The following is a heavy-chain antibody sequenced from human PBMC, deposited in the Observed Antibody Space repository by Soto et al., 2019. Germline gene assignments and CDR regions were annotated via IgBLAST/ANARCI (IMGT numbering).Heavy chain of an antibody. V-gene: IGHV3-23*01. CDR3: AKIDGFSYSN. D-gene: IGHD3-22*01. J-gene: IGHJ4*02. Sequence: EVQLLESGGGLVQPGGSLRLSCAASGFTFSTYGMTWVRQAPGKGLEWVSTISADGGGTYYADSVKGRFTISRDNSKNTLYLQMNSLRADDTAVYCCAKIDGFSYSNWGQGTLVTVSS. CDR1: GFTFSTYG. CDR2: ISADGGGT.